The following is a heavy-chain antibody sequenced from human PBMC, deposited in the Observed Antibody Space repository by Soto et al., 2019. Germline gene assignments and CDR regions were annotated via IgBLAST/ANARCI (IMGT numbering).Heavy chain of an antibody. CDR2: ISYDGSNK. Sequence: GGSLRLSCAASGFTFSSYGMHWVRQAPGKGLEWVAVISYDGSNKYYPYSVKGRFTISRDNSKNTLYLQMNSLRAEDTAVYYCAKPGNPRYYYGMDVWGQGTTVTVSS. V-gene: IGHV3-30*18. J-gene: IGHJ6*02. CDR3: AKPGNPRYYYGMDV. CDR1: GFTFSSYG.